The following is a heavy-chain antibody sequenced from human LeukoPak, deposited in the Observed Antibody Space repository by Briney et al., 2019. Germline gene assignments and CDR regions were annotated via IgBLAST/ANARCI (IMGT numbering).Heavy chain of an antibody. V-gene: IGHV4-39*01. J-gene: IGHJ5*02. CDR2: IYYSGST. D-gene: IGHD3-3*01. CDR3: ARHTIYDFWSGYLNWFDP. Sequence: SETLSLTCTVSGSSISSSSYYWGWIRQPPGKGLEWIGSIYYSGSTYYNPSLKSRVTISVDTSKNQFSLKLSSVTAADTAVYYCARHTIYDFWSGYLNWFDPWGQGTLVTVSS. CDR1: GSSISSSSYY.